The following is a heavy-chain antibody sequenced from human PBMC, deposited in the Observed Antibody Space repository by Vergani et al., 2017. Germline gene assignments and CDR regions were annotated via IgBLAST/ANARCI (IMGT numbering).Heavy chain of an antibody. D-gene: IGHD2-2*01. V-gene: IGHV4-4*07. J-gene: IGHJ6*03. CDR3: ARLSPPVVVPAARREYDYMDV. CDR2: IYTSGST. CDR1: GGSISSYY. Sequence: QVQLQESGPGLVKPSETLSLTCTVSGGSISSYYWSWIRQPAGKGLEWIGRIYTSGSTNYNPSLKSRVTMSVDTSKNQFSLKLSSVTAADTAVYYCARLSPPVVVPAARREYDYMDVWGKGTRVTVS.